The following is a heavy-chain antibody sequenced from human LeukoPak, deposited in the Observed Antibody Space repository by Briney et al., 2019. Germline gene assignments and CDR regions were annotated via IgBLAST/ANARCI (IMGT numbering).Heavy chain of an antibody. CDR2: INHSGST. Sequence: SETLSLTCAVYGGSFSGYYWSWIRQPPGKGLEWIGEINHSGSTNYNPSLKSRVTISVDTSKNQFSLKLSSVTAADTAVYYCARLIAVAGTSLDYWGQGTLVTVSS. D-gene: IGHD6-19*01. CDR1: GGSFSGYY. J-gene: IGHJ4*02. CDR3: ARLIAVAGTSLDY. V-gene: IGHV4-34*01.